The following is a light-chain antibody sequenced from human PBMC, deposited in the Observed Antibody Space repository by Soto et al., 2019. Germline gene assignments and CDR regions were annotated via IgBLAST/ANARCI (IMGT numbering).Light chain of an antibody. CDR3: QQYETSPPMYT. CDR2: DAS. V-gene: IGKV3-20*01. CDR1: QSVISTY. Sequence: EIGLTQSPGTLSLSPGERATLSCRTSQSVISTYLAWYQQKPGQAPRLLIYDASRRATGIPDRFSGSGSGTDLTLTISRLEPEDFAVYYCQQYETSPPMYTFGQGTKLEIK. J-gene: IGKJ2*01.